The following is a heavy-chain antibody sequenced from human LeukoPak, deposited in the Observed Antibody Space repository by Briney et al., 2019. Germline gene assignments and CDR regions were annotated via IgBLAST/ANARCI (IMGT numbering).Heavy chain of an antibody. Sequence: SETLSLTCTVSGGSISSSSYYWGWIRQPPGKGLEWIGSIYYSGSTYYNPSLKSRVTISVDTSKNQFSLKLSSVTAADTAVYYCAREYYDILTGYFPDAFDIWGQGTMVTVSS. D-gene: IGHD3-9*01. J-gene: IGHJ3*02. V-gene: IGHV4-39*07. CDR3: AREYYDILTGYFPDAFDI. CDR2: IYYSGST. CDR1: GGSISSSSYY.